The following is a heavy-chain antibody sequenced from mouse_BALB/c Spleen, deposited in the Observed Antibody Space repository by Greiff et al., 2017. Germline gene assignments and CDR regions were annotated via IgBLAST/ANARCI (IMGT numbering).Heavy chain of an antibody. CDR2: IYPGNSDT. CDR3: TRESTRGYRDFDV. D-gene: IGHD1-1*01. CDR1: GYTFTSYW. Sequence: EVQLQQSGTVLARPGASVKMSCKASGYTFTSYWMHWVKQRPGQGLEWIGAIYPGNSDTSYNQKFKGKAKLTAVTSTSTAYMELSSLTNEDSAVYYCTRESTRGYRDFDVWGAGTTVTVSS. J-gene: IGHJ1*01. V-gene: IGHV1-5*01.